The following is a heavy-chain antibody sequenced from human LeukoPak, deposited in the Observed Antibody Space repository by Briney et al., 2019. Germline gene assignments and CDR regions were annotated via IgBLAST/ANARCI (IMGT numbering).Heavy chain of an antibody. V-gene: IGHV3-30*04. D-gene: IGHD5-18*01. Sequence: PGGSLRLSCAASGFTFSSYAMHWVRQAPGKGLEGVAVISYDGSNKYYADSVKGRFTISRDNSKNTLYLQMNSLRAEDTAVYYCARDDNTAMVPLDYWGQGTLVTVSS. CDR2: ISYDGSNK. J-gene: IGHJ4*02. CDR1: GFTFSSYA. CDR3: ARDDNTAMVPLDY.